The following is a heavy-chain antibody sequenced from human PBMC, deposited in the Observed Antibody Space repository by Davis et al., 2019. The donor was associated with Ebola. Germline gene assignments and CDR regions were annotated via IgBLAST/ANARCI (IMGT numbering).Heavy chain of an antibody. J-gene: IGHJ4*02. CDR3: ARDIRNTIFGVVIIGH. CDR1: GYTFTSYY. V-gene: IGHV1-46*01. D-gene: IGHD3-3*01. Sequence: ASVKVSCKASGYTFTSYYMHWVRQTPGQGLEWMGIINPSGGSTSYAQKFQGRVTMTRDTSTSTVYMELSSLRSDDTAVYYCARDIRNTIFGVVIIGHWGQGTLVTVSS. CDR2: INPSGGST.